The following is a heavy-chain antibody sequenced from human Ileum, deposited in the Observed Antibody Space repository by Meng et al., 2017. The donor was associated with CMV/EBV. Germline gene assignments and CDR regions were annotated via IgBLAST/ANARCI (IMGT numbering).Heavy chain of an antibody. V-gene: IGHV3-53*01. D-gene: IGHD1-26*01. Sequence: GESLKISCAASGFTFSSYWMSWVRQAPGAGLEWVSVIYTGGSTAYSDSVKGRFTISRDTYKNTLYLQMDNLRTDDTAVYFCARDSVGAGLDYWGQGTLVTVSS. CDR1: GFTFSSYW. CDR3: ARDSVGAGLDY. CDR2: IYTGGST. J-gene: IGHJ4*02.